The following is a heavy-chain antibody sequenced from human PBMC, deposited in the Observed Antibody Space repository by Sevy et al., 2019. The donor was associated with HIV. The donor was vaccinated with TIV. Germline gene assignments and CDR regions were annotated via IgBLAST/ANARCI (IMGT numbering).Heavy chain of an antibody. Sequence: ASVKVSCKASGGTFSSYAISWVRQAPGQGLEWMGRIIPILGIANYAQKFQGRVTITVDKSTSTAYMELSSLRSEDTAVYYCARDVFIVVVVAADNWFDPWGQGTLVTVSS. CDR3: ARDVFIVVVVAADNWFDP. V-gene: IGHV1-69*04. D-gene: IGHD2-15*01. CDR2: IIPILGIA. J-gene: IGHJ5*02. CDR1: GGTFSSYA.